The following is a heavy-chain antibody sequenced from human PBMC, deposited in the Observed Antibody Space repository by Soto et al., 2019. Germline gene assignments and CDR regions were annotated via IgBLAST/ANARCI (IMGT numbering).Heavy chain of an antibody. CDR1: GGSVVSDIDY. D-gene: IGHD1-7*01. CDR3: ARGLHWNYGYGY. CDR2: IYQTTIT. V-gene: IGHV4-61*01. Sequence: SETLSLTCTVSGGSVVSDIDYWSWIPQPPGKGLEWIAYIYQTTITNYNPSLRSRVTISVDSSKNQFSLKLTSVTAADTAVYYCARGLHWNYGYGYWGQGTLVTVSS. J-gene: IGHJ4*01.